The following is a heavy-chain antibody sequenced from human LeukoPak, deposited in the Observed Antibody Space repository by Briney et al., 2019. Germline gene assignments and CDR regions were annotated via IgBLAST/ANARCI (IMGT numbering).Heavy chain of an antibody. CDR1: GFTFDDYA. D-gene: IGHD3-22*01. V-gene: IGHV3-9*01. CDR3: AKDHYYDSSGLDY. J-gene: IGHJ4*02. CDR2: ISWNSGSI. Sequence: GGSLRLSCAASGFTFDDYAMHWVRQAPGKGLEWVSGISWNSGSIGYADSVKGRFTISRDNAKNSLYLQMNSLRAEDTAVYYCAKDHYYDSSGLDYWGQGTLVTVSS.